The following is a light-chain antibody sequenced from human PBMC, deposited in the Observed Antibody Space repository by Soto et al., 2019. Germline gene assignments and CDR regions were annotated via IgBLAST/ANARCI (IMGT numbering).Light chain of an antibody. Sequence: EIVLTQSPATLSVSPGERATLSCRASQSVSSNLAWYQQKPGQSPRLLIYGASTGATGLPARFSGSGSGTEFTLTISSLQPDDFATYYCQQYNSYSWTFGQGTKVDIK. J-gene: IGKJ1*01. CDR1: QSVSSN. V-gene: IGKV3-15*01. CDR3: QQYNSYSWT. CDR2: GAS.